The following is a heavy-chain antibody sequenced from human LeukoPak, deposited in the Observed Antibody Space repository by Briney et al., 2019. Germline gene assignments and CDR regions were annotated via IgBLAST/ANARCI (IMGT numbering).Heavy chain of an antibody. Sequence: GASVKVSCKASGYTFIDYYIHWMRQAPVQGFEWMGWIDPKRGGTKYGQTFQSRVTMTRDTSISTVYMELTLLTSDDTAVYYCARGPATGDFDYWGQGALVTVSS. V-gene: IGHV1-2*02. CDR1: GYTFIDYY. J-gene: IGHJ4*02. CDR3: ARGPATGDFDY. D-gene: IGHD7-27*01. CDR2: IDPKRGGT.